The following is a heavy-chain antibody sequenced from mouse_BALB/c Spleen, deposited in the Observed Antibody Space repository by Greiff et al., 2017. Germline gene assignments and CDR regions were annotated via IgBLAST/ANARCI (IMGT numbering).Heavy chain of an antibody. J-gene: IGHJ4*01. CDR3: TRDGYYEEAMDY. V-gene: IGHV6-6*02. CDR1: GFTFSNYW. CDR2: IRLKSNNYAT. Sequence: EVQLVESGGGLVQPGGSMKLSCVASGFTFSNYWMNWVRQSPEKGLVWVAEIRLKSNNYATHYAESVKGRFTISRDDSKSSVYLQMNNLRAEDTGIYYCTRDGYYEEAMDYWGQGTSVTVSS. D-gene: IGHD2-3*01.